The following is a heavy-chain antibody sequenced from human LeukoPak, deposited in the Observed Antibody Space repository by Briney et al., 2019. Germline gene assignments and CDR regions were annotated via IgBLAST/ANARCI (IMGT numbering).Heavy chain of an antibody. V-gene: IGHV4-34*01. CDR1: GGSFSDYF. Sequence: PSETLSLTCAVFGGSFSDYFWSWIRQPPGKGLEWIGESDHSGGTNYNPSLKSRVTISVDTSKNQFSLKVTSVTAADAAVYYCARMRGGGIGYSNYMDVWGKGTTVIVSS. CDR2: SDHSGGT. D-gene: IGHD2-15*01. CDR3: ARMRGGGIGYSNYMDV. J-gene: IGHJ6*03.